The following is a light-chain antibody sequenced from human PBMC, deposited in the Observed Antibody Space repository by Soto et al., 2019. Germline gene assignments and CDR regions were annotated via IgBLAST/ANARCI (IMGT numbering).Light chain of an antibody. Sequence: EIVMTQSPATLSVSPGERATLSCRASLSLGTNLAWYQQKPGQAPRLLIYGASTRATGIPARFSGSGSGTEFTLTISSLQSVDFAVYSCQQYNNWPWTFGQGTKVDIK. CDR1: LSLGTN. V-gene: IGKV3-15*01. CDR3: QQYNNWPWT. CDR2: GAS. J-gene: IGKJ1*01.